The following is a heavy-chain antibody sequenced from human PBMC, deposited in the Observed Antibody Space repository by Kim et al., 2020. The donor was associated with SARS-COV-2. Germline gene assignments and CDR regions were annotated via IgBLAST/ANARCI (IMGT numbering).Heavy chain of an antibody. CDR2: K. V-gene: IGHV2-70*01. D-gene: IGHD2-15*01. CDR3: ARIGSEGYFDY. J-gene: IGHJ4*02. Sequence: KYYSTSLKTRLTISKDTSKNQVVLTMTNMDPVDTATYYCARIGSEGYFDYWGQGTLVTVSS.